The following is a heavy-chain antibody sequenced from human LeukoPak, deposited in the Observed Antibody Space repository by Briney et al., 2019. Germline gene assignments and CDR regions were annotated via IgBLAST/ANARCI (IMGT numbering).Heavy chain of an antibody. J-gene: IGHJ3*02. D-gene: IGHD3-22*01. Sequence: SETLSPTCTVSGGSISSSYSYWGWIRQPPGTGLEWIGNIYYSGSTYYNPSLKSRVTISVDTSKNQFSLKLSSVTAADTAVYYCARGHIAVVTSTHDFDIWGQGTTVTVS. V-gene: IGHV4-39*07. CDR1: GGSISSSYSY. CDR2: IYYSGST. CDR3: ARGHIAVVTSTHDFDI.